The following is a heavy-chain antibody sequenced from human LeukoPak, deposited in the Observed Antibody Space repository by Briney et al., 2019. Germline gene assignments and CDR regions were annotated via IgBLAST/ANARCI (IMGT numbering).Heavy chain of an antibody. J-gene: IGHJ5*02. CDR3: ASGVVPAAAFDP. CDR1: GYTFTSYD. CDR2: MNPNSGNT. D-gene: IGHD2-2*01. Sequence: VASVKVSCKASGYTFTSYDINWVRQATGQGLEWMGWMNPNSGNTGYAQKFQGRVTMTTDTSTSTAYMELRSLRSDDTAVYYCASGVVPAAAFDPWGQGTLVTVSS. V-gene: IGHV1-8*02.